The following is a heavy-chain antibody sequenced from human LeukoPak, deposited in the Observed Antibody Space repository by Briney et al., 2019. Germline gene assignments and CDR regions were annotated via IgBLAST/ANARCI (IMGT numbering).Heavy chain of an antibody. J-gene: IGHJ5*02. CDR3: ARDSSPTDNWFDP. CDR1: GYTFTGYY. CDR2: INPNSGGT. Sequence: ASVKVSCKASGYTFTGYYMHWVRQAPGQGLEWMGWINPNSGGTNYAQKFQGRVTMTRDTSISTAYMELRRLRSDDTAVYYCARDSSPTDNWFDPWGQGTLVTVSS. V-gene: IGHV1-2*02. D-gene: IGHD6-13*01.